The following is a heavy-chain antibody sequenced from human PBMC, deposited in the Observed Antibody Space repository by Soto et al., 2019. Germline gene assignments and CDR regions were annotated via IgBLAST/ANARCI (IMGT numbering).Heavy chain of an antibody. D-gene: IGHD3-16*01. V-gene: IGHV3-48*01. CDR3: ARVWKRKPDY. CDR2: ISSSSSTI. J-gene: IGHJ4*02. CDR1: GFTFSSYG. Sequence: EVQLVESWGGLVQPGGSLRLCCAASGFTFSSYGMNWVRQAPGKGLEWVSYISSSSSTIYYADSVKGRFTISRDNAKNSLYLQINSLRAXXTXXXXXARVWKRKPDYWGQGTLVTXSS.